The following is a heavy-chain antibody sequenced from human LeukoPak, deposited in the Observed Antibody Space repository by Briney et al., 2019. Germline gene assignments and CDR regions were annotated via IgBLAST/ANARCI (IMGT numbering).Heavy chain of an antibody. J-gene: IGHJ4*02. D-gene: IGHD6-13*01. CDR3: ARGPAAGDY. Sequence: GGSLRLSCAASGFTFSSYSMNWVRQAPGKGLEWVSYISSSSSTIYYADSVKGRFTISRDNAKNSLYLQMNSLRAEDTAVYYCARGPAAGDYWGQGALVTVSS. CDR1: GFTFSSYS. V-gene: IGHV3-48*04. CDR2: ISSSSSTI.